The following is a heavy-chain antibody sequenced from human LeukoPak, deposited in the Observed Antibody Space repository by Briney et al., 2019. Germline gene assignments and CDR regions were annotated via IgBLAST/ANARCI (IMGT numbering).Heavy chain of an antibody. CDR1: GYTFTSYY. V-gene: IGHV1-46*01. CDR2: INPSGGST. D-gene: IGHD3-22*01. J-gene: IGHJ4*02. CDR3: ATADTYYYDSSGYYLAR. Sequence: ASVKVSCKASGYTFTSYYMHWVRQAPGQGLEWMGIINPSGGSTSYAQKFQGRVTMTRDMSTSTVYMELSSLRSEDTAVYYCATADTYYYDSSGYYLARWGQGTLVTVSS.